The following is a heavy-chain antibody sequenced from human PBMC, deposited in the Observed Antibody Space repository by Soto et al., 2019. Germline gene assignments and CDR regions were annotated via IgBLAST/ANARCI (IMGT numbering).Heavy chain of an antibody. CDR1: GYPFTTYG. CDR2: ISAYNGDT. Sequence: QVQLVQSGGEVKKPGASVKVSCTASGYPFTTYGISWVRQATGQGLEWMGWISAYNGDTNYAQKLQGRVTMTTDTSTNTAYMELRSLRSDDTAVYYCSRDVRVVPSAMKFYWGQGTLVTVSS. CDR3: SRDVRVVPSAMKFY. J-gene: IGHJ4*02. V-gene: IGHV1-18*01. D-gene: IGHD2-2*01.